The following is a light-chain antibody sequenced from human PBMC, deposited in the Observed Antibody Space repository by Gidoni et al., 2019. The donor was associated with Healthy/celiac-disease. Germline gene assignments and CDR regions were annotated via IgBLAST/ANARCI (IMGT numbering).Light chain of an antibody. Sequence: DIQMTQSPSSLSASVGDRVTITCRASQIISSYLNWYQQKPGKAPKLLIYAASSLQSGVPSRFSGSGSGTDFTLTISSLQPEDFATYYCQQSYSTPPITFXQXTRLEIK. CDR1: QIISSY. CDR2: AAS. J-gene: IGKJ5*01. V-gene: IGKV1-39*01. CDR3: QQSYSTPPIT.